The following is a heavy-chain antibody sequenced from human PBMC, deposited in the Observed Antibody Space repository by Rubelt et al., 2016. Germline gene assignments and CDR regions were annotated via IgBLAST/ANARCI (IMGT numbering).Heavy chain of an antibody. CDR3: AKGYKSLID. V-gene: IGHV3-23*04. CDR1: GFTFSSYA. Sequence: EVQLVESGGGLVKPGGSLRLSCAASGFTFSSYAMSWVRQAPGKGLEWVSALTGSGGNTYYADSVKGRVTISRDNSKNTLYQQMNSLRAEDTAVYYCAKGYKSLIDWGQGTLVTVSS. J-gene: IGHJ4*02. CDR2: LTGSGGNT. D-gene: IGHD1-14*01.